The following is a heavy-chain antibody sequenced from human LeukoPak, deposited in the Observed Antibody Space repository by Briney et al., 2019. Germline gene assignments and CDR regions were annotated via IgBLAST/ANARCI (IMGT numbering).Heavy chain of an antibody. CDR1: GGSISSYY. V-gene: IGHV4-59*01. D-gene: IGHD3-16*01. CDR2: IYYSGST. CDR3: ARESFYAFDI. Sequence: PSETLSLTCTVSGGSISSYYWSWLRQPPGKGLEWIGDIYYSGSTNYNPSPNSRVTISVDTSKNQFSLKLSSVTAADTAVYYCARESFYAFDIWGQGTMVTVSS. J-gene: IGHJ3*02.